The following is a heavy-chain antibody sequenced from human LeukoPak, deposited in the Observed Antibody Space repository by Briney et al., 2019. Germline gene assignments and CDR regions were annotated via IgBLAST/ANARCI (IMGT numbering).Heavy chain of an antibody. CDR3: ARDLGRDYYMDV. J-gene: IGHJ6*03. CDR2: IYTSGST. CDR1: GGSISSGSYY. D-gene: IGHD3-16*01. V-gene: IGHV4-61*02. Sequence: SETLSLTCTVSGGSISSGSYYWSWIRQPAGKGLEWIGRIYTSGSTNYDPSLKSRVTISVDTSKNQFSLKLSSVTAADTAVYYCARDLGRDYYMDVWGKGTTVTISS.